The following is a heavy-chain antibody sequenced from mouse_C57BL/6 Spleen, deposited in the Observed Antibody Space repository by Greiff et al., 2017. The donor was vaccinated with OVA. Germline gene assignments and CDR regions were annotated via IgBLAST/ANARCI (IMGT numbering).Heavy chain of an antibody. D-gene: IGHD2-4*01. V-gene: IGHV1-55*01. Sequence: QVQLQQPGAELVKPGASVKMSCKASGYTFTSYWMHWVKQRPGQGLEWIGDINPGSGGTNYNEKFKSKATLTVDTSSSTAYMQLSSLPSEDSAVYYGARSVDNYDCNSSHFDYWGQGTMLTVSA. CDR2: INPGSGGT. CDR1: GYTFTSYW. CDR3: ARSVDNYDCNSSHFDY. J-gene: IGHJ2*01.